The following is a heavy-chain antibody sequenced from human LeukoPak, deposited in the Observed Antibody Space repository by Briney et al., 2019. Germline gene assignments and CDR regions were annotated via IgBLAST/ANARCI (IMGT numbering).Heavy chain of an antibody. V-gene: IGHV1-69*13. CDR3: ARATRADIVVVPAAIEAYYYYYMDV. Sequence: ASVKVSCKASGGTFISYAISWVRQAPGQGREGRGGIIPIFGTANYAQKFQGRVTITADESTSTAYMELSSLRSEDTAVYYCARATRADIVVVPAAIEAYYYYYMDVWGKGTTVTVSS. CDR1: GGTFISYA. D-gene: IGHD2-2*02. J-gene: IGHJ6*03. CDR2: IIPIFGTA.